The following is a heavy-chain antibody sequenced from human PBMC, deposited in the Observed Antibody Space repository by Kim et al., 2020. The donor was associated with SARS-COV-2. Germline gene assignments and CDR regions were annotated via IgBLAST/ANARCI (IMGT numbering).Heavy chain of an antibody. CDR2: T. V-gene: IGHV4-39*02. D-gene: IGHD3-3*01. Sequence: TYYNPSLKSRVTISVDTSKNQFSLKLSSVTAADTAVYYCARDLLEPYFDYWGQGTLVTVSS. CDR3: ARDLLEPYFDY. J-gene: IGHJ4*02.